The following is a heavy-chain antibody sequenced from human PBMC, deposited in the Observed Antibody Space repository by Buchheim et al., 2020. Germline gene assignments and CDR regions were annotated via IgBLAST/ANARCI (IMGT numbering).Heavy chain of an antibody. V-gene: IGHV3-13*04. CDR2: IGTAGDT. CDR1: GFTFSSYD. CDR3: ARGLQSQPKAYYGMDV. Sequence: EVRLVESGGGLVQPGGSLRLSCAASGFTFSSYDMHWVRQATGKGLEWVSAIGTAGDTYYPGSVKGRFTISRDNAKNSLYLQMNNLRAGDTAVYYRARGLQSQPKAYYGMDVWGQGTT. D-gene: IGHD4-11*01. J-gene: IGHJ6*02.